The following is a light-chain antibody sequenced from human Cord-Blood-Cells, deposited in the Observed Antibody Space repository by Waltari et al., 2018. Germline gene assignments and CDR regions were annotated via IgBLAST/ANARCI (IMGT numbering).Light chain of an antibody. CDR1: SSDVGSYNR. J-gene: IGLJ2*01. Sequence: QSALTQPPSVSGSPGQSVTISCTGTSSDVGSYNRVSGYQQPPGTAPKLMIYEVSNRPSGVPDRFSGSKSGNTASLTISGLQAEDEADYYCSSYTSSSTYVFGGGTKLTVL. CDR3: SSYTSSSTYV. CDR2: EVS. V-gene: IGLV2-18*02.